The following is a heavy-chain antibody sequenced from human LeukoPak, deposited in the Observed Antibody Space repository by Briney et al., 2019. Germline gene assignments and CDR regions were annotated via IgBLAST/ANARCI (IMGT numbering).Heavy chain of an antibody. CDR1: GGSISSYY. CDR2: IYYSGST. J-gene: IGHJ4*02. Sequence: SETLSLTCTVSGGSISSYYWSWIRQPPGKGLEWIGYIYYSGSTNYNPSLKSQVTISIDTSKNQFSLKLSSVTAADTAVYYCARGGSSGWVDYWGQGTLVTGSS. CDR3: ARGGSSGWVDY. D-gene: IGHD6-19*01. V-gene: IGHV4-59*01.